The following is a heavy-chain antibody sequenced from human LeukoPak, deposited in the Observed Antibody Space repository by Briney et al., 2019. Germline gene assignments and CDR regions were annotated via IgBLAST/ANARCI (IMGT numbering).Heavy chain of an antibody. CDR1: GGSISGSTYY. CDR2: IYYSGAT. D-gene: IGHD2-2*01. CDR3: ARREATSRWSTFDY. J-gene: IGHJ4*02. V-gene: IGHV4-39*01. Sequence: PSETLSLTCTVSGGSISGSTYYWGWIRQPPGKGLEWIANIYYSGATYYNPSLRSRVTISVDTSKNQFSLKLSSVTAADTAVYYCARREATSRWSTFDYWGQGTLVTLSS.